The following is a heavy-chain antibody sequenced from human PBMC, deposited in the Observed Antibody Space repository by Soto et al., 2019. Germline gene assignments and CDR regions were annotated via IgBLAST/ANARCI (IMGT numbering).Heavy chain of an antibody. D-gene: IGHD2-15*01. V-gene: IGHV4-34*01. CDR2: INHSGST. J-gene: IGHJ5*02. Sequence: SETLSLTCAVYGVSFSGYYWSWIRQPPGKGLEWIGEINHSGSTNYNPSLKSRVTISVDTSKNQFSLKLSSVTAADTAVYYCARQAASYCSGGSCYFNWFDPWGQGTLVTVSS. CDR3: ARQAASYCSGGSCYFNWFDP. CDR1: GVSFSGYY.